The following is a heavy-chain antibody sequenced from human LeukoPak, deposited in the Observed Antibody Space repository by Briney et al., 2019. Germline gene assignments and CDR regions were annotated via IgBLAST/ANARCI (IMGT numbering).Heavy chain of an antibody. CDR1: GGSISSSGYY. J-gene: IGHJ4*02. Sequence: SETLSLTCTVSGGSISSSGYYWSWIRQPPGKGLEWIGEINHSGSTNYNPSLKSRVTISVDTSKNQFSLKLSSVTAADTAVYYCARVGGSYGDQGGDYWGQGTLVTVSS. V-gene: IGHV4-39*07. CDR2: INHSGST. D-gene: IGHD4-17*01. CDR3: ARVGGSYGDQGGDY.